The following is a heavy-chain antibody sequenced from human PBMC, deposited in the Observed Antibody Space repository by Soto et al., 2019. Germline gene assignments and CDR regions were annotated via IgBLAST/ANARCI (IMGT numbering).Heavy chain of an antibody. V-gene: IGHV4-61*01. J-gene: IGHJ4*02. D-gene: IGHD6-6*01. CDR1: GGSVSSGSYY. CDR3: ARDSSSSAEGFDY. CDR2: IYYSGST. Sequence: QVQPQESGPGLVKPSETLSLTCTVSGGSVSSGSYYWSWIRQPPGKGLEWIGYIYYSGSTNYNPSLKSRVTISVDTSKNQFSLKLSSVTAADTAVYYCARDSSSSAEGFDYWGQGTLVTVSS.